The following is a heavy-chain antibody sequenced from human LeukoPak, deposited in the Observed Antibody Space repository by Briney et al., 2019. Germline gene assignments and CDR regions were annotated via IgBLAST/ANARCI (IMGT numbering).Heavy chain of an antibody. CDR1: GFTFSDYY. Sequence: GGSLRLSCTASGFTFSDYYMSWIRQAPGQGLEWVAYISHSSGFTNYADSVKGRFAISRDNAKNSLYLQMDSLRAEDTAIYYCAKLFKAYSSTWIDYWGQGNLVTVSS. CDR2: ISHSSGFT. D-gene: IGHD6-13*01. J-gene: IGHJ4*02. CDR3: AKLFKAYSSTWIDY. V-gene: IGHV3-11*03.